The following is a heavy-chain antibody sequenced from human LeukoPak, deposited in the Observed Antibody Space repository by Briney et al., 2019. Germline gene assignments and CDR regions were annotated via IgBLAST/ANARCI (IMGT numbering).Heavy chain of an antibody. D-gene: IGHD1-26*01. CDR3: AKRQGPNSGSYDYFDP. J-gene: IGHJ5*02. V-gene: IGHV4-4*09. Sequence: PSETLSLTCTVSGGSISSYYWSWIRQPPGQGLEWIAYIHSSEYTNYNPSLKSRVTISVDTSKNQFSLKVTYVHAADTAVYYCAKRQGPNSGSYDYFDPWGQGTLVTVSS. CDR1: GGSISSYY. CDR2: IHSSEYT.